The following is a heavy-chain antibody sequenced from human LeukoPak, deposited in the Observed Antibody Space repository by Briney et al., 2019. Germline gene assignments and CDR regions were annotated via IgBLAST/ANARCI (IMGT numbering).Heavy chain of an antibody. CDR2: ISYDGSKK. V-gene: IGHV3-30*19. CDR3: ARGGDVTMIEVVIPDPFDI. J-gene: IGHJ3*02. Sequence: GGSLRLSCAASGFTFSSYGMHWVRQAPGKGLEWVATISYDGSKKYYADSVKGRFTCSRDNSKNTLHLQMNNLSAEDTAVFYRARGGDVTMIEVVIPDPFDIWGQGTMVTVSS. D-gene: IGHD3-22*01. CDR1: GFTFSSYG.